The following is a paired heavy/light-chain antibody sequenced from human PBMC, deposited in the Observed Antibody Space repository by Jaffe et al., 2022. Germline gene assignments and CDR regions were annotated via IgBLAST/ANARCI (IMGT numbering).Light chain of an antibody. J-gene: IGKJ1*01. CDR1: QSVFSYSVNRNY. CDR2: WAS. CDR3: QQYYSAPLT. V-gene: IGKV4-1*01. Sequence: DIVVTQSPDSLAVSLGERATINCKSSQSVFSYSVNRNYLAWFQQKAGHPPKLLIYWASTRESGVPDRFSGSGSGTDFTLTISSLQAEDVALYYCQQYYSAPLTFGQGTKVEIK.
Heavy chain of an antibody. CDR3: ARDQGDCSGSACYSKSLDR. J-gene: IGHJ5*02. D-gene: IGHD2-8*02. V-gene: IGHV3-74*01. CDR2: INSDGSNT. CDR1: GFTFRHNW. Sequence: EVQLVESGGGLVQPGGSLRLSCIASGFTFRHNWMHWVRQTPGKGLVWVARINSDGSNTDYADSVKGRFSISRDNAKTTMYLQMDSLSVEDTALYYCARDQGDCSGSACYSKSLDRWGQGTLVTVSS.